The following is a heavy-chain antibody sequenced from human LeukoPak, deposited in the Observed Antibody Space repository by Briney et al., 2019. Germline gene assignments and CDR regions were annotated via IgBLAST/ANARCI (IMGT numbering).Heavy chain of an antibody. CDR1: GFTFSSNY. CDR2: IYTEGTT. Sequence: PGGSLRLSCAVSGFTFSSNYFSWVRQAPGKGLELVSVIYTEGTTYYADSVKGRFIISRDNSKNTVYLQMNSLRVEDTAVYYCASEGDWGQGTLVTVSS. CDR3: ASEGD. V-gene: IGHV3-66*02. J-gene: IGHJ4*02. D-gene: IGHD3-16*01.